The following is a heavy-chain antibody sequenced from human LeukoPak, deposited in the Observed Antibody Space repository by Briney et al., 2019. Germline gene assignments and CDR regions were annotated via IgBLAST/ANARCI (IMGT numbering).Heavy chain of an antibody. D-gene: IGHD3-10*01. J-gene: IGHJ5*02. CDR3: ARESITMVRGRRLGFDP. CDR1: GYTFTIYA. V-gene: IGHV7-4-1*02. Sequence: ASVKVSSKACGYTFTIYAMSWVRQTPGQGREWVGCINTNTGNPTYAQGFTGRFVFSLDTSVSTAYLQITSLKAEDTAVYYCARESITMVRGRRLGFDPWGQGTLVTVSS. CDR2: INTNTGNP.